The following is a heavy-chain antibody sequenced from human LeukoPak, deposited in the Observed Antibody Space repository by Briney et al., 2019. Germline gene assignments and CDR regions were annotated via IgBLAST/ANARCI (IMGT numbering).Heavy chain of an antibody. J-gene: IGHJ4*02. V-gene: IGHV3-64*01. CDR1: GFTFSSYA. CDR2: LSSNGGST. Sequence: GGSLRLSCAASGFTFSSYAMHWVRQAPGKGLEYVSALSSNGGSTYYAISVKGRFTISRDNSKNTLYLQMDSLRTEDMAVYYCARSSGWFDYWGQGTLVTVSS. CDR3: ARSSGWFDY. D-gene: IGHD6-19*01.